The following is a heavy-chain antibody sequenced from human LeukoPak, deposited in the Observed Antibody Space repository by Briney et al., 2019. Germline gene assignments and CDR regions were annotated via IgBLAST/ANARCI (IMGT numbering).Heavy chain of an antibody. CDR1: GGSINSFY. CDR2: ISYSGTT. J-gene: IGHJ2*01. D-gene: IGHD6-13*01. CDR3: ARVSSSWYQDWYFDL. Sequence: PSETLSLTCTVSGGSINSFYWSWIRQAPGKGLEWIGYISYSGTTNYNPSLKSRVTISVDTSKNQFSLKLSSVTAAGTAVYYCARVSSSWYQDWYFDLWGRGTLVTVSS. V-gene: IGHV4-59*12.